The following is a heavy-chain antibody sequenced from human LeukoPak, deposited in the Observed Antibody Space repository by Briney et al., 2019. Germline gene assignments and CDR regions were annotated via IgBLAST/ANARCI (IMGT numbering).Heavy chain of an antibody. CDR2: IWDDGSNE. CDR1: GFTFSNYG. V-gene: IGHV3-33*01. J-gene: IGHJ4*02. Sequence: PGGSLRLSCAASGFTFSNYGMHWVPQAPGKGLEWVAVIWDDGSNEYYADSVKGRFTIFRDNRRNTLYLQMNSLRAEDTAVYSCARDHSGTQDYWGQGTLVTVSS. CDR3: ARDHSGTQDY. D-gene: IGHD1-1*01.